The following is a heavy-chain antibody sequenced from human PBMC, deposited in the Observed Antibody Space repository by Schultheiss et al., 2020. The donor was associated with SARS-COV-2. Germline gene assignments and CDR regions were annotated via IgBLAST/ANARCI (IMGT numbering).Heavy chain of an antibody. CDR2: ISYDGSNK. Sequence: GGSLRLSCAASGFTFSSYAMHWVRQAPGKGLEWVAVISYDGSNKYYADSVKGRFTISRDNSKNSLYLQMNSLRAEDTAVYYCARGGYCSSTSCYIDRIFDYWVQGTLVTVSS. CDR3: ARGGYCSSTSCYIDRIFDY. J-gene: IGHJ4*02. D-gene: IGHD2-2*02. V-gene: IGHV3-30*04. CDR1: GFTFSSYA.